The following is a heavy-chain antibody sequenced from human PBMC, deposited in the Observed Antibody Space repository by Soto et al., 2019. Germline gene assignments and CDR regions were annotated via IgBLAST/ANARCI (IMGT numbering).Heavy chain of an antibody. CDR1: GYTFTSYG. CDR3: ARGLYCISASCDPPYYYFGMDV. V-gene: IGHV1-18*01. D-gene: IGHD2-2*01. J-gene: IGHJ6*02. Sequence: ASVKVSCKASGYTFTSYGISWVRQAPGQGLERMGWISAYNGNTNYAQKFQGRVTMTRDASINTAYMELSSLRSDDTAVYYCARGLYCISASCDPPYYYFGMDVWGQGTTVTVSS. CDR2: ISAYNGNT.